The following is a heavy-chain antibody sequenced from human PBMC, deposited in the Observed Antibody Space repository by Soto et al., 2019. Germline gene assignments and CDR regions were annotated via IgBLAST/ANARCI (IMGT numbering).Heavy chain of an antibody. CDR2: IYYIGST. Sequence: PSETLSLTCTVSGGSISSGGYYWSWIRQHPGKGLEWIGYIYYIGSTYYNPSLKSRVSISVDTSKNQFSLKLSSVTAADTAVYYCARADTIFGVDVWGQGTTVTVSS. V-gene: IGHV4-31*03. D-gene: IGHD3-3*01. CDR3: ARADTIFGVDV. J-gene: IGHJ6*02. CDR1: GGSISSGGYY.